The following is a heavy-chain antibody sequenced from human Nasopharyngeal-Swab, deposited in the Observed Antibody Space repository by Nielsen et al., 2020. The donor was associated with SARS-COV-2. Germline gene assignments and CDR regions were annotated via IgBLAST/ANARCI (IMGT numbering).Heavy chain of an antibody. CDR3: ARGPVVAYCGGDCYSEVILPGFDY. D-gene: IGHD2-21*02. CDR1: GGSFSGYY. CDR2: INHSGST. J-gene: IGHJ4*02. V-gene: IGHV4-34*01. Sequence: SETLSLTCAVYGGSFSGYYWSWIRQPPGKGLEWIGEINHSGSTNDNPSLKSRVTISVDTSKNQFSLKLSSVTAADTALYYCARGPVVAYCGGDCYSEVILPGFDYWGQGTLVTVSS.